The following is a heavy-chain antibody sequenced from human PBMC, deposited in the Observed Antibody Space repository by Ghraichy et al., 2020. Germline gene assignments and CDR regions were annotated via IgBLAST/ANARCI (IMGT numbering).Heavy chain of an antibody. J-gene: IGHJ3*02. Sequence: GALNISCAASGFTFSSYAMSWVRQAPGKGLEWVSAISGSGGSTYYADSVKGRFTISRDNSKNTLYLQMNSLRAEDTAVYYCAKSRIPRPYDAFDIWGQGTMVTVSS. CDR2: ISGSGGST. CDR1: GFTFSSYA. V-gene: IGHV3-23*01. CDR3: AKSRIPRPYDAFDI.